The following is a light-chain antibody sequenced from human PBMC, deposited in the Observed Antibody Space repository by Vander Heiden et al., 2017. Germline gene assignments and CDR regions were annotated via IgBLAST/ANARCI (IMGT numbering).Light chain of an antibody. CDR3: QQLNSYPRT. J-gene: IGKJ1*01. Sequence: DNQLTQSPSFLSASVGDRVTIPCRASQGISSYLAWYQQKPGKAPKLLIYAASTLQSGVPSRFSGSGSGTEFTLTISSLQPEDFAAYYCQQLNSYPRTFGQGTKVEIK. V-gene: IGKV1-9*01. CDR1: QGISSY. CDR2: AAS.